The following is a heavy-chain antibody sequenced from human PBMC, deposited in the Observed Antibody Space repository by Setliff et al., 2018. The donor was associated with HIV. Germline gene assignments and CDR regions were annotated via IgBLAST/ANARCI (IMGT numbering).Heavy chain of an antibody. CDR2: INPHTGDT. V-gene: IGHV1-2*06. Sequence: GASVKVSCKASGYTLTANYMHWVRQAPGQGLEWMGRINPHTGDTNYAQKFQDRVTMTTDTSISTAYMELSSLRSEDTAVYYCARFPVLGGMDVWGQGTTVTVSS. CDR1: GYTLTANY. CDR3: ARFPVLGGMDV. J-gene: IGHJ6*02. D-gene: IGHD1-20*01.